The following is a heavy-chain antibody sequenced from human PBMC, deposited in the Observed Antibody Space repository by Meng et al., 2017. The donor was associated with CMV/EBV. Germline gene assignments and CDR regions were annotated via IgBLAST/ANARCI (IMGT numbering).Heavy chain of an antibody. CDR3: AREDDILTGDYYYYYGMDV. CDR2: ISSSGSTI. CDR1: GFTFSSYE. D-gene: IGHD3-9*01. Sequence: GESLKISCAASGFTFSSYEMNWVRQAPGKGLEWVSYISSSGSTIYYADSVKVRFTISRDNAKNSLYLQMNSLRAEDTAVYYCAREDDILTGDYYYYYGMDVWGQGTTVTVSS. J-gene: IGHJ6*02. V-gene: IGHV3-48*03.